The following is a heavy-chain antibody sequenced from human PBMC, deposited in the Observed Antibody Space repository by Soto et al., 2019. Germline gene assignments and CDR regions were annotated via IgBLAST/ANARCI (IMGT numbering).Heavy chain of an antibody. D-gene: IGHD2-2*01. CDR2: ISGSGGST. CDR1: GFTFSSYA. V-gene: IGHV3-23*01. Sequence: EVQLLESGGGLVQPGGSLRLSCAASGFTFSSYAMSWVRQAPGKGLEWVSAISGSGGSTYYADSVKGRFTISRDNSKNTLYLQMNSLRAEDTAVYYCAKSGRVPAATNRNWFDPWGQGTLVTVSS. J-gene: IGHJ5*02. CDR3: AKSGRVPAATNRNWFDP.